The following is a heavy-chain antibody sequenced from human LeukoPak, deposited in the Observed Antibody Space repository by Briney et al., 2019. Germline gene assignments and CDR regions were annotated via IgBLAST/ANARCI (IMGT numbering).Heavy chain of an antibody. CDR2: IYYSGST. J-gene: IGHJ6*02. Sequence: SETLSLTCTVSGGSISSYYWSWIRQPPGKGLEWIGYIYYSGSTNYNPSLKSRVTISVDTSKNQFSLKLSSVTAADTAVYYCARVGYYDYYYYGMDVWGQGTTVTVSS. CDR3: ARVGYYDYYYYGMDV. V-gene: IGHV4-59*01. D-gene: IGHD3-22*01. CDR1: GGSISSYY.